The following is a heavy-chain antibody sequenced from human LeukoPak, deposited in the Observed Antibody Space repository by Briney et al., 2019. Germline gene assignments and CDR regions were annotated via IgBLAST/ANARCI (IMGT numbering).Heavy chain of an antibody. Sequence: PGGSLRLSCAASGFTFSSYEMNWVRQAPGKGLEWVSYISSSGSTIYYADSVKGRFTISRDKAKNSLYLQMNSLRAEDTAVYYCARDRARNYNDSSGYYHYYYGMDVWGQGTTVTVSS. CDR3: ARDRARNYNDSSGYYHYYYGMDV. D-gene: IGHD3-22*01. V-gene: IGHV3-48*03. CDR1: GFTFSSYE. CDR2: ISSSGSTI. J-gene: IGHJ6*02.